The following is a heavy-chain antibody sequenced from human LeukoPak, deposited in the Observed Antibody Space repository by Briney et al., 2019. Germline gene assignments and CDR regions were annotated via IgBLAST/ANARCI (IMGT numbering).Heavy chain of an antibody. D-gene: IGHD6-6*01. CDR1: GFTFSSYA. V-gene: IGHV3-23*01. J-gene: IGHJ5*02. CDR3: AKDGLYSDSSNNWFDP. Sequence: GASLRLSCAASGFTFSSYAMTWVRQAPGKGLEWVSSIVSSGGNTYYADSEKGRFTISRDNSENTLYLQMNSLRAEDTAVYYCAKDGLYSDSSNNWFDPWGQGTLVTVSS. CDR2: IVSSGGNT.